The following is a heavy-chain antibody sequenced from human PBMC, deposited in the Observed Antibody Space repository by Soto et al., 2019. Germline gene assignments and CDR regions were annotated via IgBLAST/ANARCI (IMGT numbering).Heavy chain of an antibody. D-gene: IGHD6-13*01. CDR1: GFTFSSYA. Sequence: PGGSVRLSCAASGFTFSSYAMSWVRQAPGKGLEWVSAISGSGGSTYYADSVKGRFTISRDNSKNTLYLQMNSLRAEDTAVYYCAKGEAAAGARGYYYYYGMDVWGQGTTVTVSS. CDR2: ISGSGGST. CDR3: AKGEAAAGARGYYYYYGMDV. V-gene: IGHV3-23*01. J-gene: IGHJ6*02.